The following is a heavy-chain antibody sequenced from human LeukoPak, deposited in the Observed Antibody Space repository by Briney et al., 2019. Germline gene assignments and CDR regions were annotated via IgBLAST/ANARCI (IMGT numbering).Heavy chain of an antibody. D-gene: IGHD3-22*01. CDR3: ERDMSYDSSAYLHYYFDY. Sequence: GGSLRLSCAASGFTFSDHYMNWIRQAPGNGLEWVSYISSNSRTISYADSVKGRFTISRDNAKNSLFLQMNSLRAEDTAVYYCERDMSYDSSAYLHYYFDYWGQGTLVTVSS. V-gene: IGHV3-11*01. CDR2: ISSNSRTI. J-gene: IGHJ4*02. CDR1: GFTFSDHY.